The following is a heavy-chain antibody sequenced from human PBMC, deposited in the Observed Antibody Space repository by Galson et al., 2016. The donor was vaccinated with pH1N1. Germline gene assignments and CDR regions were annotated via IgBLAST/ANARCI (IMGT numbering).Heavy chain of an antibody. D-gene: IGHD3-22*01. CDR3: ATRRGKDYSDRGGYLVY. CDR2: TIPVFGAP. CDR1: GGTFTFYA. Sequence: SVKVSCKASGGTFTFYAFTWVRQAPGQGLEWMGGTIPVFGAPTYAQKFQGRVTITTDDSTRTAYMELRSLRSEDTAVYYCATRRGKDYSDRGGYLVYWGQGTLVTVSS. V-gene: IGHV1-69*05. J-gene: IGHJ4*02.